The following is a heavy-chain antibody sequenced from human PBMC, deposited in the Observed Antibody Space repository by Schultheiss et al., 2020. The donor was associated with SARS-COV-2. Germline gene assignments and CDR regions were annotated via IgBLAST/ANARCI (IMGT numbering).Heavy chain of an antibody. J-gene: IGHJ4*02. CDR3: ARGHWGSPFDY. CDR2: ISSSSTI. Sequence: GGSLRLSCAASGFTFSSYGMHWVRQAPGKGLEWVSSISSSSTIYYADSVKGRFTISRDNAKNSLYLQMNSLRAEDTAVYYCARGHWGSPFDYWGQGTLVTVSS. D-gene: IGHD7-27*01. CDR1: GFTFSSYG. V-gene: IGHV3-69-1*01.